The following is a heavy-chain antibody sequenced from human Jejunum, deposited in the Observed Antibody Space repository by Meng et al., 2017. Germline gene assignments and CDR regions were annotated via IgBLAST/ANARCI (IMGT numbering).Heavy chain of an antibody. CDR2: ISHDGSNK. D-gene: IGHD5/OR15-5a*01. V-gene: IGHV3-30*01. CDR3: ASSSLYVGKVFDP. CDR1: GFAFSSFA. J-gene: IGHJ5*02. Sequence: QGQRVGLGGGVGQPGRSLGLSWAASGFAFSSFAMHWVRQAPGKGLEWVAVISHDGSNKYYADSVKGRFTISRDNSKNTLYLQMNSLRGEDTAVYYCASSSLYVGKVFDPWGQGTLVTVSS.